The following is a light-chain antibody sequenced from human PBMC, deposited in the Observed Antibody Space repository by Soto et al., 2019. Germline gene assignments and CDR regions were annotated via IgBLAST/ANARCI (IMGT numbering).Light chain of an antibody. Sequence: EIVLTQSPATLSLSPGERATLSCRASQSVSSHLAWYQQKVGQAPRLLIYEASNRATGIPARFSGSGSGTEFTLTISSLEPEDFAVYYCQQRSNWPRTFGPGTKVDIK. CDR2: EAS. J-gene: IGKJ3*01. V-gene: IGKV3-11*01. CDR3: QQRSNWPRT. CDR1: QSVSSH.